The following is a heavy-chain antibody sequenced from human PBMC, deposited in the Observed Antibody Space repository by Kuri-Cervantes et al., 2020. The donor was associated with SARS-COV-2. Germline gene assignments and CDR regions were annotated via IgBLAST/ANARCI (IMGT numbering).Heavy chain of an antibody. Sequence: LSLTCVASGFSFSDYYMSWIRQAPGKGLERVSYISGSGGYTNYADSVKGRFTISRDNAKNSVYLQMRSVRAEDTAVYYCARDLISVTAYFDFWGQGTQVTVSS. J-gene: IGHJ4*02. CDR1: GFSFSDYY. D-gene: IGHD2-21*02. CDR3: ARDLISVTAYFDF. CDR2: ISGSGGYT. V-gene: IGHV3-11*06.